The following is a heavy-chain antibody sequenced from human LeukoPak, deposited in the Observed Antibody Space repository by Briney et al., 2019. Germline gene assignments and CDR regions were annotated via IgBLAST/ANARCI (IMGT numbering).Heavy chain of an antibody. V-gene: IGHV4-39*01. Sequence: PSDTLSLTCTVSGGSISNSTYYWGWVRQPPGKGLEWIGSIFYRGSTYYTPSLKSRVTISVDTSKNQFSLKLTSVTAADTAMYFCARTWVADSFDFWGQGTMVTVSS. J-gene: IGHJ3*01. CDR3: ARTWVADSFDF. D-gene: IGHD6-19*01. CDR1: GGSISNSTYY. CDR2: IFYRGST.